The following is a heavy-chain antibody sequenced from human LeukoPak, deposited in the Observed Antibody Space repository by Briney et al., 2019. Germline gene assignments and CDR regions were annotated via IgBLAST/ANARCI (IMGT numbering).Heavy chain of an antibody. V-gene: IGHV3-7*04. J-gene: IGHJ4*02. CDR3: ARVGGSCYGY. CDR1: GFTFSDYY. D-gene: IGHD2-15*01. Sequence: GGSLRLSCAASGFTFSDYYMSWIRQAPGKGLEWVANIKQDGSEKYYVDSVKGRFTISRDNAKNSVYLQMDSLRAEDTAVYYCARVGGSCYGYWGQGALVTVSS. CDR2: IKQDGSEK.